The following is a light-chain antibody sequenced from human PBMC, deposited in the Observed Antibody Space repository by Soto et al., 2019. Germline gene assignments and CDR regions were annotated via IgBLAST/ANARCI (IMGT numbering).Light chain of an antibody. CDR2: GAS. J-gene: IGKJ1*01. CDR1: QSVSSSY. V-gene: IGKV3-20*01. Sequence: EIVLTQSPGTLSLSAGERATLSCRASQSVSSSYLAWYQQKPGQAPRLLIYGASSRATGIPDRVSGSGSWTGFTLTISRLETEDFAVYYCQQYGSSPQTFGQGTKVDIK. CDR3: QQYGSSPQT.